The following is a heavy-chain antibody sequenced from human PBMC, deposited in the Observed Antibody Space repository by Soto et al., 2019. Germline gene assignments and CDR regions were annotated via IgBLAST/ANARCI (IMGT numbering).Heavy chain of an antibody. V-gene: IGHV4-39*01. CDR2: IYYSGST. CDR3: ARQDDYDSSGYYHPIDY. Sequence: QLQLQESVPGLVKPSGTLYLTCTVPGGSISSSSYYWGWIRQPPGKGLEWIGSIYYSGSTYYNPSLKSRVTTSVFTCEDPFSLRLSCVTAADTAVYYCARQDDYDSSGYYHPIDYWCQGTLETVTS. CDR1: GGSISSSSYY. J-gene: IGHJ4*02. D-gene: IGHD3-22*01.